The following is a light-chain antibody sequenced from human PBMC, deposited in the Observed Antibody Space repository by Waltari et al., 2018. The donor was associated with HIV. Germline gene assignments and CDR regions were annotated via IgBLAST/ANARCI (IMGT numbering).Light chain of an antibody. J-gene: IGLJ1*01. CDR1: SSYVDTF. CDR2: DVN. V-gene: IGLV2-11*01. Sequence: QSALTQPHSVSGSPGQSLTISCPGTSSYVDTFFSWYQQHPGKAPKVIIYDVNKRPSGVPDRFSGSKSGNTAFLTISGLQAEDEAEYHCCSHAGNFIFAFGSGTKVTVL. CDR3: CSHAGNFIFA.